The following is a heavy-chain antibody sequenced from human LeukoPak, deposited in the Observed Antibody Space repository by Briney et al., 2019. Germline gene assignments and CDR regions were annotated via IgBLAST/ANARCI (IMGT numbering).Heavy chain of an antibody. CDR2: INHSGST. CDR1: GGSFSGYY. V-gene: IGHV4-34*01. J-gene: IGHJ3*02. CDR3: ARIPVYDSVFDAFDI. Sequence: SECLSLTCAVYGGSFSGYYWSWIRQPPGKGLGWIGEINHSGSTNYNPSLKSRVTISVDTSKNQFSLKLSSVTAADTAVYYCARIPVYDSVFDAFDIWGQGTMVTVSS. D-gene: IGHD3-22*01.